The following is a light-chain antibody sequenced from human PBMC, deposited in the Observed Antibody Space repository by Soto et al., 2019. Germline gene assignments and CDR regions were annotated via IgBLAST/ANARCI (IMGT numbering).Light chain of an antibody. CDR1: QSVSYN. Sequence: EIVMTQSPATLSVSPGETATLSCRASQSVSYNLAWYQQKPGQGPRLLIYGAFTRATGIPARFSGSGSGTAFTVTISSLQSEDFAVYYCQQYKNWPSLTFGGGTKVEIK. J-gene: IGKJ4*01. CDR3: QQYKNWPSLT. CDR2: GAF. V-gene: IGKV3-15*01.